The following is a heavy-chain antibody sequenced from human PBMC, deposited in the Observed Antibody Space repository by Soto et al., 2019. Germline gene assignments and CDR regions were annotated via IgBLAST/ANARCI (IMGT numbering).Heavy chain of an antibody. J-gene: IGHJ4*02. V-gene: IGHV1-8*01. D-gene: IGHD5-12*01. CDR2: MNLNNGNT. CDR1: GYTFTSYD. CDR3: ARARYTKYDYDY. Sequence: ASVKVSCKASGYTFTSYDINWVRQATGQGLERMGWMNLNNGNTGYAQKFQGRVTMTRNTSISTAYMELSSLRSEDTAVYYCARARYTKYDYDYWGQGTLVTVSS.